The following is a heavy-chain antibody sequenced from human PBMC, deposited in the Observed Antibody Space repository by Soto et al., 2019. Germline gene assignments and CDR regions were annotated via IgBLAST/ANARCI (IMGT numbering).Heavy chain of an antibody. CDR2: VYYTGST. D-gene: IGHD7-27*01. CDR3: ARITKSPNSGYFDY. V-gene: IGHV4-59*01. CDR1: GDSMSGYY. J-gene: IGHJ4*02. Sequence: ETLSLTCSVSGDSMSGYYWTWSRQPPGKGLEWIGYVYYTGSTNYNPSLKSRVTVSVDTSRNQFSLILSSVTAADTAVYYCARITKSPNSGYFDYWGQGALVTAPQ.